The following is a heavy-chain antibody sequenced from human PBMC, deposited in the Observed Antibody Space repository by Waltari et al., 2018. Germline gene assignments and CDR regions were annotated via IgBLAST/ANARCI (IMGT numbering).Heavy chain of an antibody. V-gene: IGHV1-69*13. CDR2: IIPIFGTA. J-gene: IGHJ3*02. CDR3: ARAPIVGATSFGAFDI. CDR1: GGTFSSYA. D-gene: IGHD1-26*01. Sequence: QVQLVQSGAEVKKPGSSVKVSCQASGGTFSSYAISWVRPAPGQGLEWMGGIIPIFGTANYAQKFQGRVTITADESTSTAYMELSSLRSEDTAVYYCARAPIVGATSFGAFDIWGQGTMVTVSS.